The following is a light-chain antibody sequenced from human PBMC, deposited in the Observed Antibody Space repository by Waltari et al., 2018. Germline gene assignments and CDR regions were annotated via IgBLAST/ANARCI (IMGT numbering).Light chain of an antibody. Sequence: QSALTQPASVSGSPGQSITISCTGTSSDVGTYKFVSWYHQHPGKVPKLIIYDATDRASGVSSRFSGSKSGNTASLTISGLQAEDEGDYYCNSYTTSGTVVFGGGTKLTVL. CDR3: NSYTTSGTVV. V-gene: IGLV2-14*03. CDR1: SSDVGTYKF. CDR2: DAT. J-gene: IGLJ2*01.